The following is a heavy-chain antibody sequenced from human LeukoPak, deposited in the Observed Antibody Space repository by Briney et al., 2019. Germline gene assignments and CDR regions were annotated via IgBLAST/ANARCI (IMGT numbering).Heavy chain of an antibody. J-gene: IGHJ6*04. Sequence: ASVKVSCKASGGTCSSYAISWVRQAPGQGLEWMGGIIPIFGTANYAQKFQGRVTITADESTSTAYMELSSLRSEDTAVYYCARGGVPAALYGMDVWGKGTTVTVSS. CDR2: IIPIFGTA. CDR1: GGTCSSYA. CDR3: ARGGVPAALYGMDV. D-gene: IGHD2-2*01. V-gene: IGHV1-69*01.